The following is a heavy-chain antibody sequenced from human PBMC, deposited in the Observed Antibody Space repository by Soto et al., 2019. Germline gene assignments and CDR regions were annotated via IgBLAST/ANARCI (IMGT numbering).Heavy chain of an antibody. J-gene: IGHJ5*02. V-gene: IGHV3-49*03. D-gene: IGHD2-15*01. Sequence: GGSLRLSCTASGFTFGDYAMSLFRQAPGKGLEWVGFIRSKAYGGTTEYAASVKGRFTISRDDSKSIAYLQMNSLKTEDTAVYYCTRDLVVVAATCWFDPWGQGTLVTVSS. CDR1: GFTFGDYA. CDR2: IRSKAYGGTT. CDR3: TRDLVVVAATCWFDP.